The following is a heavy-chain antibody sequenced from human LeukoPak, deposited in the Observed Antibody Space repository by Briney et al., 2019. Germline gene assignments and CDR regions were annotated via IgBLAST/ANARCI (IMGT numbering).Heavy chain of an antibody. Sequence: GGSLRLSCAVSGFTVSSNYMSWARQAPGKGLEWVSIIYSGSRTDYADSVKGRFTISRDNSKDRLHLQMNSLRPEDTAVYYCTTIQDRWFGVGFDYWGQGTLVTVSS. CDR2: IYSGSRT. D-gene: IGHD3-10*01. CDR1: GFTVSSNY. J-gene: IGHJ4*02. V-gene: IGHV3-66*01. CDR3: TTIQDRWFGVGFDY.